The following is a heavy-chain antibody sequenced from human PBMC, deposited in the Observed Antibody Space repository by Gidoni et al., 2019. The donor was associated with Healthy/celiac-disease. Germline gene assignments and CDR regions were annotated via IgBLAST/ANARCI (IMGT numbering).Heavy chain of an antibody. CDR3: ARGRFGELLPHTYYYYGMDV. Sequence: QVQLQQSGPGLVKPSQTLSLTCAISGDSVSSNSAAWHWIRQSPSRGLEWLGRTYYRSKWYNDYAVSVKSRITINPDTSKNQFSLQLNSVTPEDTAVYYCARGRFGELLPHTYYYYGMDVWGQGTTVTVSS. J-gene: IGHJ6*02. D-gene: IGHD3-10*01. CDR2: TYYRSKWYN. CDR1: GDSVSSNSAA. V-gene: IGHV6-1*01.